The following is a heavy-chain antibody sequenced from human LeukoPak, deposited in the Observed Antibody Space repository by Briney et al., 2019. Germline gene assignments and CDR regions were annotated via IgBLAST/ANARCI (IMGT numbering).Heavy chain of an antibody. J-gene: IGHJ4*02. CDR3: ARRTLTGTMGDY. CDR1: GYTFTSYG. V-gene: IGHV1-18*01. Sequence: ASVKVSCKASGYTFTSYGISWVRQAPGQGLEWMGWISAYNGNTNYAQKLQGRVTMTTDTSTSTAYMELRSLGSDDTAVYYCARRTLTGTMGDYWGQGTLVTVSS. D-gene: IGHD1-20*01. CDR2: ISAYNGNT.